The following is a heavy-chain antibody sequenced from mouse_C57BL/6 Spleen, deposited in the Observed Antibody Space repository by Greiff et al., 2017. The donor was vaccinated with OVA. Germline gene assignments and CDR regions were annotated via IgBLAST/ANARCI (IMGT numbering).Heavy chain of an antibody. V-gene: IGHV1-56*01. Sequence: QVQLQQSGPELVRPGASVKISCKAPGYTFTSHWMQWVRQRPGQGLAWIGAIFPGSGSTYYNEKFKGTATLTVDTSSSTAYMQLSSLTSEDSAVYFCARSPLDSSGYVWFADWGQGTLVTVSA. CDR1: GYTFTSHW. J-gene: IGHJ3*01. D-gene: IGHD3-2*02. CDR2: IFPGSGST. CDR3: ARSPLDSSGYVWFAD.